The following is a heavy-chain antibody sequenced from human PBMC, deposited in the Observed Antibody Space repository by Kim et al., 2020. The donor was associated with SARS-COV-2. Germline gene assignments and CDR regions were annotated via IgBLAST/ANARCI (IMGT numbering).Heavy chain of an antibody. D-gene: IGHD1-1*01. CDR3: ARTLTGTTEPFEY. CDR1: GFTFGSYW. V-gene: IGHV3-7*03. J-gene: IGHJ1*01. CDR2: TKQDGTQQ. Sequence: GGSLRLSCAASGFTFGSYWMTWVRQAPGKGLEWVANTKQDGTQQYYVDSVRGRFTVSRDGANMYLQMNSLRAEDTAVYYCARTLTGTTEPFEYWGRGTLV.